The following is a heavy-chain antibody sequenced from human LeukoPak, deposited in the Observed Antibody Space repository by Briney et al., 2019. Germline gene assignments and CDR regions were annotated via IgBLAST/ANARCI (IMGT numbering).Heavy chain of an antibody. Sequence: SETLSLTCTVSGGSISSYYWTWIRQPPGKGLEWIGYIYYSGSTNYNPSLKSRVTISVDTSKNQFSLKLTSVSAADTAVYYCARGVNSGYFDYCGQGTLVTVSS. CDR3: ARGVNSGYFDY. CDR2: IYYSGST. J-gene: IGHJ4*02. CDR1: GGSISSYY. D-gene: IGHD1-26*01. V-gene: IGHV4-59*01.